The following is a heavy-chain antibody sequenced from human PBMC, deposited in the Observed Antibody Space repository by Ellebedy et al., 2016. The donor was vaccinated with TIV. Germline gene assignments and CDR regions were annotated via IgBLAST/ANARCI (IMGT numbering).Heavy chain of an antibody. Sequence: GESLKISXAASGFTFSSYGMNWVRQAPGKGLEWVSYISSSSSIIHYAESVKGRFTISRDDAKNSLYLQMHSLRVEDTAVYYCARNPRGLNNWLDPWGQGTLVTVSS. D-gene: IGHD3-10*01. CDR1: GFTFSSYG. V-gene: IGHV3-48*04. J-gene: IGHJ5*02. CDR3: ARNPRGLNNWLDP. CDR2: ISSSSSII.